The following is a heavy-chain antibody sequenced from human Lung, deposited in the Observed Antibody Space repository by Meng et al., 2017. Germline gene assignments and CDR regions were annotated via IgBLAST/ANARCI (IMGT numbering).Heavy chain of an antibody. D-gene: IGHD3-9*01. CDR3: ARFDPRAY. Sequence: QVQLVQSGAEVKKTGASVKVSCKASGYTFTGYSIHWVRQAPGPGLEWMGRINPNSGVTNYAQKFEGRVTMTRDTSISTAYVELSRLRSDDTGVYYCARFDPRAYWGEGTLVTVSS. V-gene: IGHV1-2*05. CDR1: GYTFTGYS. J-gene: IGHJ4*02. CDR2: INPNSGVT.